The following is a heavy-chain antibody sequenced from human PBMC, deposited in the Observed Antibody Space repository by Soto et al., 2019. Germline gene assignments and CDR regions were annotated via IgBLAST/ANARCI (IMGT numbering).Heavy chain of an antibody. D-gene: IGHD6-19*01. V-gene: IGHV3-49*03. CDR2: IRSKASGGTA. J-gene: IGHJ4*02. CDR1: GFTFGDYA. CDR3: ARDAGYSSGWYVY. Sequence: GGSLRLSCTTSGFTFGDYAVSWLRQAPGKGLEWVSFIRSKASGGTAEYAASVKGRFTISRDDSKSIAYLQMNSLRAEDTAVYYCARDAGYSSGWYVYWGQGTLVTVSS.